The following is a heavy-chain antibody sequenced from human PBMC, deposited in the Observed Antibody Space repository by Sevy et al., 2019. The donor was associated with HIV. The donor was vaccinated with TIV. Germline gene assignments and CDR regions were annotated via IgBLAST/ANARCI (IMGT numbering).Heavy chain of an antibody. V-gene: IGHV3-7*01. D-gene: IGHD3-9*01. Sequence: GGSLRLSCAASGFSFSKYWMSWVRQAPGKGLEWVANIKEDGGQKNYLESVKGRFTISRDNAKNLLYLQMNNLRADDRGVYYGAKDPGSLSGYPSHYFDFWGQGTLVTVSS. CDR1: GFSFSKYW. CDR2: IKEDGGQK. CDR3: AKDPGSLSGYPSHYFDF. J-gene: IGHJ4*02.